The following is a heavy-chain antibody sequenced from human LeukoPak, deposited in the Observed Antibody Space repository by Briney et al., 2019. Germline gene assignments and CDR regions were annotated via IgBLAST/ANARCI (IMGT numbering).Heavy chain of an antibody. Sequence: GGSLRLSCAVSGFTFGTYAMSWVRRAPGKGLDWVSGISGGGGSRYYADSVKGRFTISRDDSKNTLYLQMNSLRAEDTAVYYCATDIYSSGWFDYWGRGTLVTVSS. D-gene: IGHD6-19*01. CDR1: GFTFGTYA. V-gene: IGHV3-23*01. J-gene: IGHJ4*02. CDR2: ISGGGGSR. CDR3: ATDIYSSGWFDY.